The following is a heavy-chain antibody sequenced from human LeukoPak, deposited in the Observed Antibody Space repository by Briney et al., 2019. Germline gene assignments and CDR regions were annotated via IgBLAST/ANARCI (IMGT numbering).Heavy chain of an antibody. CDR2: ISAYNGNT. J-gene: IGHJ3*02. CDR3: ARGLQETLAWLKALSAFDI. V-gene: IGHV1-18*01. CDR1: GYTFTSYG. D-gene: IGHD5-24*01. Sequence: GASVKVSCKASGYTFTSYGISWVRQAPGQGLEWMGWISAYNGNTNYAQKLQGRVTMSTDTSTSTGYMELRSLRSDDTAVYYCARGLQETLAWLKALSAFDIWGRGTMVTVSS.